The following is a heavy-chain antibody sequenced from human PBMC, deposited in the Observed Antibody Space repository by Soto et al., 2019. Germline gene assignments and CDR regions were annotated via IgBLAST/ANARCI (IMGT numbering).Heavy chain of an antibody. Sequence: GGSLRLSCAASGFTFSSYAMSWVRQAPGKGLEWVSAISGSGGSTYYADSVKGRFTISRDNSKNTLYLQRNSLRAEDTAVYYCAKVSNRWESSGYYFDYWGQGTLVTVSS. V-gene: IGHV3-23*01. CDR3: AKVSNRWESSGYYFDY. CDR1: GFTFSSYA. CDR2: ISGSGGST. J-gene: IGHJ4*02. D-gene: IGHD1-26*01.